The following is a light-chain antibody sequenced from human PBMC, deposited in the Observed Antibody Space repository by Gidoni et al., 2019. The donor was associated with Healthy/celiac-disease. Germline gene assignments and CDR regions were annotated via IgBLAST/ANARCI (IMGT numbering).Light chain of an antibody. V-gene: IGKV3-11*01. J-gene: IGKJ1*01. CDR3: QQRSNLWT. Sequence: EILLPQSPATLSLSPGERATLACRASQSVSSYLAWYQQKPGQAPRLLIYDASNRATGIPARFSGSGSGTDFTLTISSLEPEDFAVYYCQQRSNLWTFGQGTKVEIK. CDR2: DAS. CDR1: QSVSSY.